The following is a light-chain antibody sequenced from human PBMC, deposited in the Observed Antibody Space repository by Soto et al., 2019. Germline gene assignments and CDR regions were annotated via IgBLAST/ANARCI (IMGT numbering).Light chain of an antibody. CDR1: HYIVNW. CDR2: KTS. Sequence: DINMTQSPSTLAASLGDTVTITCRALHYIVNWLAGYQQKPGKAPNLLIYKTSTLQRGVPSRFSGSGSGTEYTLTISSLQPDDFATYYCQQYDSHPMYTFGQGTKVDIK. J-gene: IGKJ2*01. V-gene: IGKV1-5*03. CDR3: QQYDSHPMYT.